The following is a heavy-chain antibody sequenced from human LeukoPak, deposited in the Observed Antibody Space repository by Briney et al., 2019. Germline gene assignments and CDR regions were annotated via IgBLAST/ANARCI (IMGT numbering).Heavy chain of an antibody. V-gene: IGHV1-2*02. J-gene: IGHJ4*02. CDR1: GYTFTGYY. D-gene: IGHD6-6*01. Sequence: ASVKVSCKASGYTFTGYYMHWVRQAPGQGLEWMGWINPNSGGTNYAQKFQGRVTMARDTSTSTTYMELSRLRSDDTAVYYCAINKDSSAFDYWGQGTLVTVSS. CDR2: INPNSGGT. CDR3: AINKDSSAFDY.